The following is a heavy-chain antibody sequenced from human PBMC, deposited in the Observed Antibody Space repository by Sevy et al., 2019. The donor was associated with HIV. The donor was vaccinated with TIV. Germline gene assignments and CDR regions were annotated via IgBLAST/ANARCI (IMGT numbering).Heavy chain of an antibody. CDR1: GFSLSTSGVG. J-gene: IGHJ4*02. D-gene: IGHD3-9*01. Sequence: SGPTLVKPTQTLTLTCTFSGFSLSTSGVGVGWIRQPPGKALEWLALIFWDDDKRYSPSLKSRLTITKDTSKNQVVLTMTNMDPVDTATYYCAHRQDDILGVPFDYWGQGTLVTVSS. CDR2: IFWDDDK. CDR3: AHRQDDILGVPFDY. V-gene: IGHV2-5*02.